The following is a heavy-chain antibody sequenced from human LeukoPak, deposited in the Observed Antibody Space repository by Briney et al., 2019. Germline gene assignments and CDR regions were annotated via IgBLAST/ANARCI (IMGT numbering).Heavy chain of an antibody. J-gene: IGHJ4*02. CDR2: INHSGST. V-gene: IGHV4-34*01. CDR3: ARGIRDIVVVPAANPFDY. CDR1: GFTFSSYS. D-gene: IGHD2-2*01. Sequence: GSLRLSCAASGFTFSSYSMNWVRQPPGKGLEWIGEINHSGSTNYNPSLKSRVTISVDTSKNQFSLKLSSVTAADTAVYYCARGIRDIVVVPAANPFDYWGQGTLVTVSS.